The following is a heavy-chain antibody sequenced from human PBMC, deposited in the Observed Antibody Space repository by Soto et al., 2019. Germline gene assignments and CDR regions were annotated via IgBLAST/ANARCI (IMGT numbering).Heavy chain of an antibody. CDR2: INPNSGGT. CDR3: ARIAAPSGSSDY. Sequence: ASVKVSCKASGYTFTGYYMHWVRQAPGQGLEWMGWINPNSGGTNYAQKFQGWVTMTRDTSISTAYMELSRLRSDDTAVYYCARIAAPSGSSDYSGPGPLLTVSS. V-gene: IGHV1-2*04. CDR1: GYTFTGYY. D-gene: IGHD6-13*01. J-gene: IGHJ4*02.